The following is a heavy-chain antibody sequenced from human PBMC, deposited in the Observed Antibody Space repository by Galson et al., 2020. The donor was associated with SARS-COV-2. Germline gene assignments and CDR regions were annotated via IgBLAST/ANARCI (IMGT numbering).Heavy chain of an antibody. J-gene: IGHJ4*02. D-gene: IGHD3-16*01. Sequence: INHSGSTNYNPSLQSRVTMSVDTSKNQFSLNLTSVTAADTAVYYCARVGGLYTYYFDYWGQGSLVTVSS. CDR3: ARVGGLYTYYFDY. CDR2: INHSGST. V-gene: IGHV4-34*01.